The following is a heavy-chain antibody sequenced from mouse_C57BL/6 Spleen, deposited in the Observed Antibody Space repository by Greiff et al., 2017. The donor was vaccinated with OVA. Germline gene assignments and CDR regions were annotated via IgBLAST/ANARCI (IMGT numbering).Heavy chain of an antibody. CDR3: ARGYYGNYEGYFDY. CDR2: IDPSDSET. Sequence: QVQLQQPGAELVRPGSSVKLSCKASGYTFTSYWMHWVKQRPIQGLEWIGNIDPSDSETHYDQKFKDKATLTVDKSSSTAYMQLSSLTSEDSAVYYCARGYYGNYEGYFDYWGQGTTLTVSS. CDR1: GYTFTSYW. V-gene: IGHV1-52*01. J-gene: IGHJ2*01. D-gene: IGHD2-1*01.